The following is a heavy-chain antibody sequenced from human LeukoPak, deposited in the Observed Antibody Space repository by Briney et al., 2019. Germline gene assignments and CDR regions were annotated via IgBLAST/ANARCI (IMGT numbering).Heavy chain of an antibody. CDR3: AKDLQLGFRPSPNHSMRGYFDY. D-gene: IGHD1-14*01. V-gene: IGHV3-23*01. J-gene: IGHJ4*02. Sequence: GGSLRLSCAASGFTFSSYAMSWVRQAPGKGLEWVSAISGSGGSTYYADSVKGRFTISRDNSKNTLYLQMNSLRAEDTAVYYCAKDLQLGFRPSPNHSMRGYFDYWGQGTVVTVSS. CDR1: GFTFSSYA. CDR2: ISGSGGST.